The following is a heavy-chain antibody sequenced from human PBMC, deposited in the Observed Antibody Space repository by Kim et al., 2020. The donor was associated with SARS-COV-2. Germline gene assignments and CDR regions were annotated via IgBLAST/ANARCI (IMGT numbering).Heavy chain of an antibody. CDR1: GFTFSDNW. V-gene: IGHV3-7*01. CDR3: TRDRAYSLDY. D-gene: IGHD2-15*01. J-gene: IGHJ4*02. CDR2: IKEDGSDK. Sequence: GGSLRLFCTASGFTFSDNWMSWVRQGPGKGLEWLAKIKEDGSDKYYLNSVEGRFTISRDNAKNSLYLQMNSLRAEDTALYFCTRDRAYSLDYWGQGTLVTVSS.